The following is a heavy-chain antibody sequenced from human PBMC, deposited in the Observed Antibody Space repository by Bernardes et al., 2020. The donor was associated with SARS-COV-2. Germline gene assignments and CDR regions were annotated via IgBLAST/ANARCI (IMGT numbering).Heavy chain of an antibody. CDR3: AREYTYGFDS. D-gene: IGHD5-18*01. V-gene: IGHV3-48*03. CDR2: ISTGGSTK. CDR1: GFTFSSSV. J-gene: IGHJ4*02. Sequence: LRLSCAASGFTFSSSVMNWVRQAPGKGLEWVSYISTGGSTKYYADSVKGRFTISRDNAKNSLYLQMNSLRAEDTAVYYCAREYTYGFDSWGQGTLVTVSS.